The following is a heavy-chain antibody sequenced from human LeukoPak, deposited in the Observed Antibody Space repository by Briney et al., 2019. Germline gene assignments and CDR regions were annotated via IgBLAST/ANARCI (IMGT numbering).Heavy chain of an antibody. CDR1: GFRFSYYE. J-gene: IGHJ4*02. D-gene: IGHD2-2*01. V-gene: IGHV3-48*03. CDR3: AAVGRAGHPGY. CDR2: INSGGSGI. Sequence: GGSLRLSCEASGFRFSYYEMSWVRQAPGKGVEWLSYINSGGSGIHYAGSVNGRFTISRDNAKNSLYLQMNSLRVEDTAVYYCAAVGRAGHPGYWGQGTLVTVSS.